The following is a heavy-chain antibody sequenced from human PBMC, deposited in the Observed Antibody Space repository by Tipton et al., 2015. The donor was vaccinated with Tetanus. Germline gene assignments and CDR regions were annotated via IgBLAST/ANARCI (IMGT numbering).Heavy chain of an antibody. CDR3: ARAGGCGGDCYSNGMDV. CDR1: GGSFSGYY. Sequence: TLSLTCAVYGGSFSGYYWSWIRQPPGKGLEWIGEINHSGSTNYNPSLKSRVTISVDTPKNQFSLKLSSVTAADTAVYYCARAGGCGGDCYSNGMDVWGQGTTVTVSS. CDR2: INHSGST. D-gene: IGHD2-21*02. J-gene: IGHJ6*02. V-gene: IGHV4-34*01.